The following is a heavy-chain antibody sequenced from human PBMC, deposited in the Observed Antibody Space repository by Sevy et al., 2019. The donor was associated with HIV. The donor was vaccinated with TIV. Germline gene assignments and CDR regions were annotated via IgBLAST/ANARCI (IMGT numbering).Heavy chain of an antibody. J-gene: IGHJ4*02. Sequence: GGSLRLSCAASGFTFSNYWMHWVRQVPGEGLVWVSRINNDESSTNYANSVKGRFTISRDNAKNTLYLQMNSLRAEDTAVYFCARDSEAAALDFDYWGQGTLVTVSS. CDR1: GFTFSNYW. CDR3: ARDSEAAALDFDY. CDR2: INNDESST. D-gene: IGHD6-25*01. V-gene: IGHV3-74*01.